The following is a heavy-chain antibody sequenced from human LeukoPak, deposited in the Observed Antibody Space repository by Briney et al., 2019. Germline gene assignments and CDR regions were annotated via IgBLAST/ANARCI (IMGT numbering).Heavy chain of an antibody. Sequence: SETLSLTCAVYGGPFSDYYWSWIRQPPGKGLEWIGEINHSGSTNYNPSLKSRVTISVDTSKNQFSLKLTSVTAADTAVYYCARGGYSYGYLYGGQGTLVTVSS. J-gene: IGHJ4*02. D-gene: IGHD5-18*01. CDR1: GGPFSDYY. CDR2: INHSGST. CDR3: ARGGYSYGYLY. V-gene: IGHV4-34*01.